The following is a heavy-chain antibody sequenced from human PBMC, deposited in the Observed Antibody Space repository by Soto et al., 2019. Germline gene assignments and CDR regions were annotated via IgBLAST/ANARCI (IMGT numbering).Heavy chain of an antibody. Sequence: VQLVESGGGVVQPGRSLRLSCEVSGFPFSSYVMSWVRQAPGKGLEWVSGISGGGSNTFYADSVKGRFTISRDNSKNTLLLQMNSLGAEDTAVYYCAKDSNKYSSSLRGRYFDYWGQGIGVTVSS. CDR2: ISGGGSNT. CDR1: GFPFSSYV. J-gene: IGHJ4*02. V-gene: IGHV3-23*04. CDR3: AKDSNKYSSSLRGRYFDY. D-gene: IGHD4-4*01.